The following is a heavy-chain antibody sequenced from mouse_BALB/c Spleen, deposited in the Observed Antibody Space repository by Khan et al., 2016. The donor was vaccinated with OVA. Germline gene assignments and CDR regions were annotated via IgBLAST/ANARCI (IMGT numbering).Heavy chain of an antibody. CDR3: ARRLYYGYYYAMDY. CDR1: GYTFTDYN. Sequence: VQLKQSGPELVKPGASVKISCKASGYTFTDYNMHWVKQSHGKSLEWIGYIYPYNGGTGYNQKFKGKATLTVDNSSSTAYMELRSLTSEDSAGYYCARRLYYGYYYAMDYWGQGTSVTVSS. J-gene: IGHJ4*01. CDR2: IYPYNGGT. D-gene: IGHD1-2*01. V-gene: IGHV1S29*02.